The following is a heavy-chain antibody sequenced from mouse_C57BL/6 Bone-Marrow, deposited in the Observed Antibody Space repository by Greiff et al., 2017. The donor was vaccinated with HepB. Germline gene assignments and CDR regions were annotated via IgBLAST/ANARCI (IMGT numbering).Heavy chain of an antibody. CDR2: INPSSGYT. J-gene: IGHJ2*01. V-gene: IGHV1-7*01. D-gene: IGHD2-1*01. CDR3: AREGYGKGDY. Sequence: VQLQQSGAELAKPGASVKLSCKASGYTFTSYWMHWVKQRPGQGLEWIGYINPSSGYTKYNQKFKGKATLTADKSSSTAYMELRSLTSEDSAVYFCAREGYGKGDYWGQGTTLTVSS. CDR1: GYTFTSYW.